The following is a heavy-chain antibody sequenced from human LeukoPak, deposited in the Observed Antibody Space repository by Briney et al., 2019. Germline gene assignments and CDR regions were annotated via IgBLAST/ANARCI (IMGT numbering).Heavy chain of an antibody. V-gene: IGHV3-9*01. CDR1: GFTFDDYA. J-gene: IGHJ4*02. CDR2: ISWNSGSI. Sequence: PGRSLRLSCAASGFTFDDYAMHWVRQAPGKGLEWVSGISWNSGSIGYADSVKGRFTISRDNAKNSLYLQMNSLRAEDTALYYCAKASEWFGELLRGSFDYWGQGTLVTVSS. CDR3: AKASEWFGELLRGSFDY. D-gene: IGHD3-10*01.